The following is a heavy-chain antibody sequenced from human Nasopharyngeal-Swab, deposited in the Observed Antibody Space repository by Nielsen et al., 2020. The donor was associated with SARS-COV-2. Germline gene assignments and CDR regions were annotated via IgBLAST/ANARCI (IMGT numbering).Heavy chain of an antibody. CDR1: GGSISSYY. V-gene: IGHV4-59*13. CDR2: IYYSGST. D-gene: IGHD6-19*01. CDR3: ARGVLGWYGRPGPLDTDY. J-gene: IGHJ4*02. Sequence: SCTVSGGSISSYYWSWIRQPPGKGLEWIGYIYYSGSTNYNPSLKSRVTISVDTSKNQFSLKLSSVTAADTAVYYCARGVLGWYGRPGPLDTDYWGQGTLVTVSS.